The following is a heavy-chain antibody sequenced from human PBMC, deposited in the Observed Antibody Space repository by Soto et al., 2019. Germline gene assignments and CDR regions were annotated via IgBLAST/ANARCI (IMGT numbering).Heavy chain of an antibody. D-gene: IGHD2-8*01. CDR2: ISGYNGDT. CDR3: AKNGQPTYYYYGMDV. CDR1: GYTFSRYG. Sequence: QGQLVQSGPEGKKSGASVKVSCKASGYTFSRYGISWVRQAPGQGLEWMGGISGYNGDTKDAQKVQCRVTMTIDTTTYTAYMELRSLTSDDTAIYSCAKNGQPTYYYYGMDVWGQGTTVTVSS. J-gene: IGHJ6*02. V-gene: IGHV1-18*01.